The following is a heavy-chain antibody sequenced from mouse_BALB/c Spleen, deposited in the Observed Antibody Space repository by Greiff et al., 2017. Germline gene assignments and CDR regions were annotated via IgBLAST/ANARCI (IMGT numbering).Heavy chain of an antibody. CDR1: GYTFTSYW. J-gene: IGHJ4*01. Sequence: QVQLQQSGAELAKPGASVKMSCKASGYTFTSYWMHWVKQRPGQGLEWIGYINPSTGYTEYNQKFKDKATLTSDKSSITAYMQLSSLTSEDSAVYYCARRRYRYDVRYYAMDYWGQGTSVTVSS. V-gene: IGHV1-7*01. CDR3: ARRRYRYDVRYYAMDY. CDR2: INPSTGYT. D-gene: IGHD2-14*01.